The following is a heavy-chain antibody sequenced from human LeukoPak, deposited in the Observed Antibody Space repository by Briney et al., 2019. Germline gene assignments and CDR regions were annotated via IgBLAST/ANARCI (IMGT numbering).Heavy chain of an antibody. V-gene: IGHV3-30*18. CDR1: GFTFSSYG. D-gene: IGHD3-9*01. CDR3: AKDHDILTGAPFDY. CDR2: ISYDGSNK. Sequence: PGRSLRLSCAASGFTFSSYGMHWVRQAPGKGLEWVAVISYDGSNKYYADSVKGRFTISRDNSKNTLYLQMNSLRAEDTAVYYCAKDHDILTGAPFDYWGQGTLVTVSS. J-gene: IGHJ4*02.